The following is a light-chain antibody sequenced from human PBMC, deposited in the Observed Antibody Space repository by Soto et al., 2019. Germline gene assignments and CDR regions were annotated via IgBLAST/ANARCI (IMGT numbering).Light chain of an antibody. CDR2: GAS. Sequence: EIVMTQSPVTLSVSPGERATLSCRASQSVSSNLAWYQQKPGQAPTLLIYGASARATGIPARFSGSGSGIEFTLTISSLQSEDFAVYYCQHYNNWPFTFGQGTKLEIK. CDR1: QSVSSN. V-gene: IGKV3-15*01. J-gene: IGKJ2*01. CDR3: QHYNNWPFT.